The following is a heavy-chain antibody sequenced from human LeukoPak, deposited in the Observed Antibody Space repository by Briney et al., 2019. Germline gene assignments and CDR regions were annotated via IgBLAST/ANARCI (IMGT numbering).Heavy chain of an antibody. CDR3: ARAGDIVVVPAAVFDY. CDR2: INQSGST. CDR1: GGSFSGYY. J-gene: IGHJ4*02. D-gene: IGHD2-2*01. Sequence: KPSETLSLTCAVYGGSFSGYYWSWIRQPPGKGLEWVGNINQSGSTNYNPSLKSRVTISVDTSKNQFSLKLSSVTAADTAVYYCARAGDIVVVPAAVFDYWGQGTLVTVSS. V-gene: IGHV4-34*01.